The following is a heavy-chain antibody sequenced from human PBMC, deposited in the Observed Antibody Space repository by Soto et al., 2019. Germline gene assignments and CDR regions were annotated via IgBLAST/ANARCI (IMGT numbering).Heavy chain of an antibody. V-gene: IGHV3-33*01. CDR3: ARDAEWELRFNAFDI. CDR2: IWYDGSNK. D-gene: IGHD1-26*01. Sequence: QVQLVESGGGVVQPGRSLRLSCAASGFTFSSYGMHWVRQAPGKGLEWVAVIWYDGSNKYYADSVKGRFTISRDNSKNTLYLQMNSLRAEDTAVYYCARDAEWELRFNAFDIWGQGTMVTVSS. J-gene: IGHJ3*02. CDR1: GFTFSSYG.